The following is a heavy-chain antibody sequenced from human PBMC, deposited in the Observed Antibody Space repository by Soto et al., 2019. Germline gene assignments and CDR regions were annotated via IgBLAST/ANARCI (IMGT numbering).Heavy chain of an antibody. CDR2: ISGSGGST. J-gene: IGHJ4*02. CDR1: GFTFSSYA. D-gene: IGHD2-15*01. V-gene: IGHV3-23*01. Sequence: EVQLLESGGGSVQPGGSLRLSCAASGFTFSSYAMSWVRQAPGKGLEWVSAISGSGGSTYYADSVKGRFTISRDNSKNTLYLQMNSLRAEDTAVYYCAKLPLYCSGGSCYYFDYWGQGTLVTVSS. CDR3: AKLPLYCSGGSCYYFDY.